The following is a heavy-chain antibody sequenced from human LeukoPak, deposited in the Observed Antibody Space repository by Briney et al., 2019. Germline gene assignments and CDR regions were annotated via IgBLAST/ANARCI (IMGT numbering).Heavy chain of an antibody. D-gene: IGHD1-26*01. CDR2: IYTSGST. J-gene: IGHJ4*02. CDR3: ARHRERATGNFDY. V-gene: IGHV4-4*09. Sequence: SETLSHTCTVSGGSISSYYWSWIRQPPGKGLEWIGYIYTSGSTNYNPSLKSRVTISVDTSKNQFSLKLSSVTAADTAVYYCARHRERATGNFDYWGQGTLVTVSS. CDR1: GGSISSYY.